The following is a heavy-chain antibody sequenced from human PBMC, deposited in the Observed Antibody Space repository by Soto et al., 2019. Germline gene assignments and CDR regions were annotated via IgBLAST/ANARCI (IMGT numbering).Heavy chain of an antibody. CDR2: ISYTGST. V-gene: IGHV4-59*01. J-gene: IGHJ4*02. CDR3: ASGKYYYDSSGYYYIFDY. D-gene: IGHD3-22*01. CDR1: GGSISNYY. Sequence: PSETLSLTCTVSGGSISNYYWSWFRQPPGKGLEWIGYISYTGSTNYSPSLKSRLTISVDTSKNQFSLKLSSVTAADTAVYYCASGKYYYDSSGYYYIFDYWGQGTLVTVSS.